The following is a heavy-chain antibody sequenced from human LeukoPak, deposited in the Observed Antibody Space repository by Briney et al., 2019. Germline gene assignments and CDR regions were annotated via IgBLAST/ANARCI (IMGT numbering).Heavy chain of an antibody. V-gene: IGHV3-23*01. Sequence: TGGSLRLSCAASGFTFSSYAMSWVRQAPGRGLEWVSAISGSGGSTYYADSVKGRFTISRDNSKNTLYLQMNSLRAEDTAVYYCAKDPSSTSRIPMDGSNWFDPWGQGTLVTVSS. CDR3: AKDPSSTSRIPMDGSNWFDP. CDR2: ISGSGGST. J-gene: IGHJ5*02. CDR1: GFTFSSYA. D-gene: IGHD2-2*01.